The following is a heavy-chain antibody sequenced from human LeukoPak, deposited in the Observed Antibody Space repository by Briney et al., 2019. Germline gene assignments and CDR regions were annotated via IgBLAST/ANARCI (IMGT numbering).Heavy chain of an antibody. D-gene: IGHD3-16*02. V-gene: IGHV4-30-4*08. CDR3: ARTPTVWGSYRYTSDY. J-gene: IGHJ4*02. Sequence: SQTLSLTCTVSGGSISSGDYYWSWIRQPPGKGLEWIGYIYYSGSTYYNPSLKSRVTISVDTSKNQFPLKLSSVTAADTAVYYCARTPTVWGSYRYTSDYWGQGTLVTVSS. CDR1: GGSISSGDYY. CDR2: IYYSGST.